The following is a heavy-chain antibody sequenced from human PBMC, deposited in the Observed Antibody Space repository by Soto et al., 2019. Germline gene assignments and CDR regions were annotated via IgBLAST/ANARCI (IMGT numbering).Heavy chain of an antibody. D-gene: IGHD3-9*01. J-gene: IGHJ4*02. V-gene: IGHV3-23*01. Sequence: PEGSLRLSCAASGFTFSSYAMSWVRQAPGKGLEWVSAISGSGGSTYYADSVKGRFTISRDNSKNTLYLKMSSLKTEDTAVYYCATLYYDILIGYYTGVEYWGQGTLVTVSS. CDR1: GFTFSSYA. CDR3: ATLYYDILIGYYTGVEY. CDR2: ISGSGGST.